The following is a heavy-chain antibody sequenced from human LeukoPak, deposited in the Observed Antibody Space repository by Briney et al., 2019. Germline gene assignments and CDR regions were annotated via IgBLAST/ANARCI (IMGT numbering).Heavy chain of an antibody. CDR2: INWNGGST. J-gene: IGHJ4*02. D-gene: IGHD5-12*01. CDR1: GCTFDDYG. Sequence: PGGSLRLSCAASGCTFDDYGMSWVRQAPGKGLEWVSGINWNGGSTGNADSVKGRFTISRDNAKNSLYLQMNSLRAEDTAVYYCAKSGYVYYWGQGTLVTVSS. CDR3: AKSGYVYY. V-gene: IGHV3-20*04.